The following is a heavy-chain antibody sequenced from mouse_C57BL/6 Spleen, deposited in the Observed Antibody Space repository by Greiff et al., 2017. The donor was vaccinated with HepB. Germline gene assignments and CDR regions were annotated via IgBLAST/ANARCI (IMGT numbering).Heavy chain of an antibody. D-gene: IGHD1-1*01. Sequence: EVQRVESGEGLVKPGGSLKLSCAASGFTFSSYAMSWVRQTPEKRLEWVAYISSGGDYIYYADTVKGRFTISRDNARNTLYLQMSSLKSEDTAMYYCTRVGYYGSSYEDAMDYWGQGTSVTVSS. CDR2: ISSGGDYI. CDR3: TRVGYYGSSYEDAMDY. J-gene: IGHJ4*01. V-gene: IGHV5-9-1*02. CDR1: GFTFSSYA.